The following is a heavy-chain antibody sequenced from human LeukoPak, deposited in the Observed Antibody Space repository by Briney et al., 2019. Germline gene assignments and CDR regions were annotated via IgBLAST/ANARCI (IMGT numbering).Heavy chain of an antibody. Sequence: GGSLRLSCAASGFTFSSYGMSWVRQAPGKGLEWVSAISGSGGSTYYADSVKGRFTISRDNARNSLYLQMNSLRAEDTAVYYCARGKANYGSGSDVWGKGTTVTVSS. J-gene: IGHJ6*04. CDR1: GFTFSSYG. CDR3: ARGKANYGSGSDV. CDR2: ISGSGGST. D-gene: IGHD3-10*01. V-gene: IGHV3-23*01.